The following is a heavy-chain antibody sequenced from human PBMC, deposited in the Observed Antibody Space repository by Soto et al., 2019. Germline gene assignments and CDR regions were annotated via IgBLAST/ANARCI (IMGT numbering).Heavy chain of an antibody. CDR1: GFTFSHNA. Sequence: EVQLVESGGGLVQPGGSLRLSCAASGFTFSHNAMHWVRQAPGKGLEYVSVISNDGDTTYYGNSVKGRFIISRDNSKNMVYLQMGSLRTEDMAVYFCATDFGGRTALDYWGQGILVTVSS. V-gene: IGHV3-64*01. D-gene: IGHD3-16*01. J-gene: IGHJ4*02. CDR2: ISNDGDTT. CDR3: ATDFGGRTALDY.